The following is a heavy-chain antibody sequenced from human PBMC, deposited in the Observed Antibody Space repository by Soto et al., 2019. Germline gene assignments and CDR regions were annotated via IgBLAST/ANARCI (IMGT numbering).Heavy chain of an antibody. D-gene: IGHD3-22*01. CDR1: GDSFSNHY. CDR2: IFHSGIT. V-gene: IGHV4-59*11. J-gene: IGHJ5*01. CDR3: ARDRYFYDSRGYYRTLDS. Sequence: SETLSLTCTISGDSFSNHYWTWIRQSPGKGLEWIGYIFHSGITDYNPSVKSRVTISIDKSRNLFSLNLTSVTAADTAVYYCARDRYFYDSRGYYRTLDSWGQGTLVTVSS.